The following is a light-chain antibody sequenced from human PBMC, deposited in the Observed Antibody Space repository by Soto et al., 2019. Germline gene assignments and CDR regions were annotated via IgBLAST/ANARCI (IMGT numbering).Light chain of an antibody. CDR3: HQYYSAPWT. CDR2: WAS. Sequence: DIVMTQSPDSLAVSLGERATINCKSSQSVFRSSSDKNFLTWYQQKPGQPPKLLIYWASTRESGVPDRFSGSGSGTDFTLTISSLQAEDVAVYYCHQYYSAPWTFGQGTKVEIK. CDR1: QSVFRSSSDKNF. V-gene: IGKV4-1*01. J-gene: IGKJ1*01.